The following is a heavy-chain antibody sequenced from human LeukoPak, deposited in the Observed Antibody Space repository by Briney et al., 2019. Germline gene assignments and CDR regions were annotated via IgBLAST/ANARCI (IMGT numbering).Heavy chain of an antibody. V-gene: IGHV3-64*02. CDR2: LSPRGDST. J-gene: IGHJ1*01. Sequence: PGGSLRLSCAASGFTFSAYAMHWVRQAPGKGLEYVSALSPRGDSTYYVDSVKGRFTISRDNAKNSLYLQMNSLSAEDTAVYYCARDASYFQLWGQGTLVTVSS. CDR3: ARDASYFQL. CDR1: GFTFSAYA.